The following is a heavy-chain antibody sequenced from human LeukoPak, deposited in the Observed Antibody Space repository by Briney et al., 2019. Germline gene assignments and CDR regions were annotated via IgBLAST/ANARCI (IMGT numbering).Heavy chain of an antibody. CDR2: INGGGGST. CDR1: GFTFSSYA. V-gene: IGHV3-23*01. J-gene: IGHJ4*02. D-gene: IGHD6-19*01. Sequence: GGSLRLSCAASGFTFSSYAMSWVRQAPGKGLDWVSSINGGGGSTYYADSVKGRFTISRDNAKNTLYLQMNSLRAEDTAVYYCAKGSQAYSSGWYANWGQGTLVTVSS. CDR3: AKGSQAYSSGWYAN.